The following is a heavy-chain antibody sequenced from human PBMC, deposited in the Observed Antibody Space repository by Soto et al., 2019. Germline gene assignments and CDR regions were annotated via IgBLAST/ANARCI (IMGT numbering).Heavy chain of an antibody. V-gene: IGHV3-33*01. CDR3: ARESSSGRRDRIDY. CDR1: GIACRSRG. J-gene: IGHJ4*02. Sequence: PGWSLRSSVVGVGIACRSRGTPWVHKGPGKGLKWVTVIWYDGTNRFYADSVKGRFTISRDISENTVYLQMDSLRSEDTAVYYCARESSSGRRDRIDYWGQGTLVTVSS. CDR2: IWYDGTNR. D-gene: IGHD6-19*01.